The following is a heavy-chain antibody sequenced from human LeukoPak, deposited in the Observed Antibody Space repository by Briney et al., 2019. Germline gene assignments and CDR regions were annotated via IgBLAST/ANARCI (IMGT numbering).Heavy chain of an antibody. CDR2: IYPGDSDT. J-gene: IGHJ3*02. Sequence: AESLHIFRQGAAYCFTSNWIGRVRQVPGEGIEWMVVIYPGDSDTRYNPSFQGQVTISADKSISTASLQLRSRKASDTAMYYCARTGSGSSNDAFDNWGQGTMVTVSS. CDR3: ARTGSGSSNDAFDN. CDR1: AYCFTSNW. V-gene: IGHV5-51*01. D-gene: IGHD3-10*01.